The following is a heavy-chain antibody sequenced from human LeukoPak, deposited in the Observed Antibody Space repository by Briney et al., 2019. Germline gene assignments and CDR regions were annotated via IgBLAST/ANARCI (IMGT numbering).Heavy chain of an antibody. CDR3: AREPAAEEETLAYFDY. V-gene: IGHV4-59*01. D-gene: IGHD6-25*01. CDR2: IYYSGTT. CDR1: GGSISSYY. Sequence: SETLSLTCTVSGGSISSYYWNWIRQPPAKGLEWIGYIYYSGTTNYNPSLKSRVSMSVDTSKNQFSLKLSSVTAADTAVYYCAREPAAEEETLAYFDYWGQGTLVTVSS. J-gene: IGHJ4*02.